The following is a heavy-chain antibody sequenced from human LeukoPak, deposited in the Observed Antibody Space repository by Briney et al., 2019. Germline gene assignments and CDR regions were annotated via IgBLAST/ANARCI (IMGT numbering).Heavy chain of an antibody. Sequence: PGGSLRLSCAASGFTFSSYAMHWVRQAPGKGLEWVSAISGSGGSTYYADSVKGRFTISRDNSRNTLYLQMNSLRAEDTAVYYCAKSDYGDYGYFDYWGQGTLVTVSS. CDR2: ISGSGGST. D-gene: IGHD4-17*01. J-gene: IGHJ4*02. CDR3: AKSDYGDYGYFDY. V-gene: IGHV3-23*01. CDR1: GFTFSSYA.